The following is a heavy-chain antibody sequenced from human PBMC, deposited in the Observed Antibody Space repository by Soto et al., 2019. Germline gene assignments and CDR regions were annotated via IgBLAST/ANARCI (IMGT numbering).Heavy chain of an antibody. CDR2: IIPIFGTA. V-gene: IGHV1-69*06. D-gene: IGHD3-22*01. J-gene: IGHJ4*02. CDR3: ARGTLTYYYDSSGYPYYFDY. CDR1: GGTFSSYA. Sequence: SVKFSCKTSGGTFSSYAISWVRQAPGQGLEWMGGIIPIFGTANYAQKFQGRVTITADKSTSTAYMELSSLRSEDTAVYYCARGTLTYYYDSSGYPYYFDYWGQGTLVTVSS.